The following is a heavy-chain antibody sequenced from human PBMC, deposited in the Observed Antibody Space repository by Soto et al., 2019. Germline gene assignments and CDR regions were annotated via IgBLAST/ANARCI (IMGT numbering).Heavy chain of an antibody. J-gene: IGHJ4*02. D-gene: IGHD3-10*01. CDR2: ITGNGGST. CDR3: AKGTGSDSGRF. Sequence: EVQLLESGGGLVQPGGSLRLSCAASGFTFSSYAMNWVRQAPGKGLEWVSAITGNGGSTYHADSVKGRFAISRDNSKNTLYLQMNSLRADDTAVYYGAKGTGSDSGRFWGQGTLVTVSS. CDR1: GFTFSSYA. V-gene: IGHV3-23*01.